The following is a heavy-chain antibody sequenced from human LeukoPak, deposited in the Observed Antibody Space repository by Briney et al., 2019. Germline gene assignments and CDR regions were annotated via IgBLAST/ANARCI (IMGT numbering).Heavy chain of an antibody. CDR2: IYYNGNT. CDR3: ARRYYDASGFLSDY. CDR1: GGSISSIGYY. J-gene: IGHJ4*02. V-gene: IGHV4-39*01. Sequence: PSETLSLTCTVSGGSISSIGYYWGWIRQPPGKGLEWIGSIYYNGNTYYNSSLKSRVTISVDTSKKQFSLKLSAVTAADTAVYYCARRYYDASGFLSDYWGQGTLVSVSS. D-gene: IGHD3-22*01.